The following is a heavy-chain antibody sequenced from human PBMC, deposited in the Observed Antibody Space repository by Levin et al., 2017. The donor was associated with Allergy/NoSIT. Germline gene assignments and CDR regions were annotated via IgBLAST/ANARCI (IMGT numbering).Heavy chain of an antibody. Sequence: GESLKISCAASGFTFSSCAMSWVRQAPGKGLEWVSAINGGRTYYADSVKGRFTISRDNSKNTLYLQMNSLRAEDTAIYYCTKELRLAAAGTVGFDYWGQGTLVTVSS. CDR3: TKELRLAAAGTVGFDY. D-gene: IGHD6-13*01. J-gene: IGHJ4*02. V-gene: IGHV3-23*01. CDR1: GFTFSSCA. CDR2: INGGRT.